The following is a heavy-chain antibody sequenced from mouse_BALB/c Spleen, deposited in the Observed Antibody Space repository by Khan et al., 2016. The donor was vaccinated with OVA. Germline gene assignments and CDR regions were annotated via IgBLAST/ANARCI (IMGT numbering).Heavy chain of an antibody. V-gene: IGHV5-6-5*01. CDR3: EREDPMITTGFAY. D-gene: IGHD2-4*01. J-gene: IGHJ3*01. Sequence: EVELVESGGGLVKPGGSLKLSCAASGFTFSTYIMSWVRQTPEKRLEWVASISIGGNTFYPDSVKGRFTISRDAARNIMYLQMSSLRSEATAMYYCEREDPMITTGFAYWGQGTLVTVSA. CDR1: GFTFSTYI. CDR2: ISIGGNT.